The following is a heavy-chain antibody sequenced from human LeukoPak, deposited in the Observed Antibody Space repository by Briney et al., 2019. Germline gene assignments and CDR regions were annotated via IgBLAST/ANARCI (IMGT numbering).Heavy chain of an antibody. CDR3: ASHPVRYCSVGSCSDAFDF. D-gene: IGHD2-15*01. CDR1: GGSISSSSYY. Sequence: SETLSLTCTVSGGSISSSSYYGGWIRQPPGKGLEWIGSIYYSGSTYYNPSLKSRVTISVDTSKNQFSLKLSSVTAADTAVYYCASHPVRYCSVGSCSDAFDFWGQGTMVTVSS. J-gene: IGHJ3*01. V-gene: IGHV4-39*01. CDR2: IYYSGST.